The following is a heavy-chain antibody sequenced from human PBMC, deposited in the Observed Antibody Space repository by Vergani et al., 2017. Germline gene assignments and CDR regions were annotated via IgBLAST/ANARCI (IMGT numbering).Heavy chain of an antibody. Sequence: VQLVESGGVVVQPGGSLRLSCAASGFTFDDYTMHWVRQAPGKGLEWVAVISYDGSNKYYADSVKGRFTISRDNSKNTLYLQMNSLRAEDTAVYYCAVGLRYFDWLLFGDGYGMDVWGQGTTVTVSS. J-gene: IGHJ6*02. V-gene: IGHV3-30*03. CDR1: GFTFDDYT. CDR3: AVGLRYFDWLLFGDGYGMDV. D-gene: IGHD3-9*01. CDR2: ISYDGSNK.